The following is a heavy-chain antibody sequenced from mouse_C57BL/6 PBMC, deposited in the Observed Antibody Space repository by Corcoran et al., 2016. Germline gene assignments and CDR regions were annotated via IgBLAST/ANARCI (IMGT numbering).Heavy chain of an antibody. J-gene: IGHJ3*01. CDR3: ARGDGYYEFAY. Sequence: QIQLVQSGPELKKPGETVKISCKASGYTFTTYGMSWVKQAPGQGLKWMGWINTYSGVPTYADDFKGRFAFSLETSASTAYLQINNLKNEDTATYFCARGDGYYEFAYWGQGTLVTVSA. CDR1: GYTFTTYG. D-gene: IGHD2-3*01. V-gene: IGHV9-3*01. CDR2: INTYSGVP.